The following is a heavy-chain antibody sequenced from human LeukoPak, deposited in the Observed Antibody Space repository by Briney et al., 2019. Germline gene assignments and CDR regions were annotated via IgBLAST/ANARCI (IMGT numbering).Heavy chain of an antibody. D-gene: IGHD3-10*01. CDR1: GYTFTSYA. J-gene: IGHJ6*02. CDR2: INAGNGNT. Sequence: ASVKVSCKASGYTFTSYAMHWVRQAPGQRLEWMGWINAGNGNTKYSQKFQGRVTITRDTSASTAYMELSSLRSEDTAVYYCARDQLEYYYGSGSYSEPSYYYYGMDVWGQGTTVSVSS. CDR3: ARDQLEYYYGSGSYSEPSYYYYGMDV. V-gene: IGHV1-3*01.